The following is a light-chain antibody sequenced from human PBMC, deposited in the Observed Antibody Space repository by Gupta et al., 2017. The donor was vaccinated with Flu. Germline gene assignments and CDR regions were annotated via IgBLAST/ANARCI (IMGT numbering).Light chain of an antibody. V-gene: IGLV6-57*01. Sequence: TVTISCTRSSGSIAANYVQWYQQRPGSSPTTVIYEDNQRPSGVPDRFSGSIDSSSNSASLTISGLKTEDEADYYSQSYETSNVVFGGGTKLTVL. J-gene: IGLJ2*01. CDR3: QSYETSNVV. CDR2: EDN. CDR1: SGSIAANY.